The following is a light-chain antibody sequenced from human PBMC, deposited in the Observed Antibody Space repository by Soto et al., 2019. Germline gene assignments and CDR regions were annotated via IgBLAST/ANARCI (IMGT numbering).Light chain of an antibody. CDR2: DAS. Sequence: EIMLKPSPGTLSLSPGERATLSCRASQTSGSGYVAWYQQKPGQAPRLLIYDASNRATGIPDRFSGSGSGTDFTLTISSLEPDDSAMYYCKQYCVSVLVSVGGGTKIEMK. CDR1: QTSGSGY. J-gene: IGKJ4*01. CDR3: KQYCVSVLVS. V-gene: IGKV3-20*01.